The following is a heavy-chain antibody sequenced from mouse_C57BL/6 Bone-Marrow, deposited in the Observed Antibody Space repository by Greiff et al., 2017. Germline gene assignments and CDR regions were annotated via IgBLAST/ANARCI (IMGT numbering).Heavy chain of an antibody. V-gene: IGHV1-82*01. J-gene: IGHJ4*01. D-gene: IGHD3-2*02. CDR2: IYPGDGDT. CDR3: AREQLRLQLDY. CDR1: GYAFSSSW. Sequence: VKLQQSGPELVKPGASVKISCKASGYAFSSSWMNWVKQRPGKGLEWIGRIYPGDGDTNYNGEFKGKATLTADKSSSTAYMQLSSLTSEDSAVYFCAREQLRLQLDYWGQGTSVTVSS.